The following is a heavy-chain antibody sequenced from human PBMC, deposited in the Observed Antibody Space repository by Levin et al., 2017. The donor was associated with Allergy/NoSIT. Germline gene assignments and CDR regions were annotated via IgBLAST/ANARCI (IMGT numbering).Heavy chain of an antibody. D-gene: IGHD3-16*01. V-gene: IGHV3-53*01. CDR2: IHSDGTT. Sequence: GESLKISCAVSGLSISDIYMTWVRQAPGKGLEWVSIIHSDGTTQYAESVKGRFTLSRDNSKNTVFLQMTRLRAYGTAIYFCAGARGGLCWFDPWGQGTQVTVAS. CDR1: GLSISDIY. J-gene: IGHJ5*02. CDR3: AGARGGLCWFDP.